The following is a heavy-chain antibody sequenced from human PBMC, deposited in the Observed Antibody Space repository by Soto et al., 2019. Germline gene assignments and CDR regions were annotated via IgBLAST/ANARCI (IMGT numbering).Heavy chain of an antibody. J-gene: IGHJ5*02. D-gene: IGHD6-13*01. Sequence: SSETLSLTCTVSGGSISSGGYYWSWIRQHPGKGLEWIGYIYYSGSTNYNPSLKSRVTISVDTSKNQFSLKVSSVTAADTAVYYCARTWIAAADTGLHNWFDPWGQGTLVTVSS. CDR2: IYYSGST. V-gene: IGHV4-30-4*08. CDR1: GGSISSGGYY. CDR3: ARTWIAAADTGLHNWFDP.